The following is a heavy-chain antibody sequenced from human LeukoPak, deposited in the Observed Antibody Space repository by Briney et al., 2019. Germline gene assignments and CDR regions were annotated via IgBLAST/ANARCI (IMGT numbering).Heavy chain of an antibody. V-gene: IGHV6-1*01. D-gene: IGHD6-19*01. CDR1: GDSVSSNSAA. J-gene: IGHJ6*02. CDR2: TNYRSKWYN. CDR3: ARVPVAGKYFYYYYGMDV. Sequence: SQTLSLTCAISGDSVSSNSAAWNWLRQSPSRDLQWLGRTNYRSKWYNDYAVSVKSRITINPDTSKNQFSLQLNSVTPEDTAVYYCARVPVAGKYFYYYYGMDVWGQGTTVTVSS.